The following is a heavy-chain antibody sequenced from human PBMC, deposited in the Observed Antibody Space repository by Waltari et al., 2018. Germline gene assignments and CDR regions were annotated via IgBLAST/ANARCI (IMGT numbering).Heavy chain of an antibody. D-gene: IGHD4-4*01. CDR1: GGSISSSSYY. Sequence: LQLQESGPGLVKPSETLSLTCTVSGGSISSSSYYWGWIRQAPGKGLEWVASIRKEGGEEYYVDSVKGRFTVSRNNATNSLHLHMDSLRVEDTAIYYCARDSAPYSNYADAIDIWGQGTMVIVSS. J-gene: IGHJ3*02. CDR3: ARDSAPYSNYADAIDI. V-gene: IGHV3-7*01. CDR2: IRKEGGEE.